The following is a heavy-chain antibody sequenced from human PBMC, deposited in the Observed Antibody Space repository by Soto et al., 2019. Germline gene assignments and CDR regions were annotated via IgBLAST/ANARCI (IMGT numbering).Heavy chain of an antibody. CDR3: ARQRITRVRGVSSSGLDV. V-gene: IGHV5-51*01. Sequence: GESLKISCKGSGYSFTSYYIAWVRQMPGKGLEWMGIIHPGDSETRYSPSFQGHVIISADKSISSAYLQWSSLEAADTAMYYCARQRITRVRGVSSSGLDVWGQGTTVTV. J-gene: IGHJ6*02. CDR2: IHPGDSET. D-gene: IGHD3-10*01. CDR1: GYSFTSYY.